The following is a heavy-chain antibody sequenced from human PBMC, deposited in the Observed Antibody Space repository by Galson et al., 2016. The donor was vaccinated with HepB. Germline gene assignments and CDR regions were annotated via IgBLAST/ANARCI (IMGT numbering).Heavy chain of an antibody. CDR2: ISGSGGSP. CDR1: GFTFSRYS. V-gene: IGHV3-23*01. J-gene: IGHJ5*02. CDR3: ARDVGR. Sequence: SLRLSCAASGFTFSRYSMSWVRQAPGKGLERVSSISGSGGSPNYADSVKGRFTISRDNSKNTLYLQMNSLRDEDTAVYYCARDVGRWGQGTLVTVSS.